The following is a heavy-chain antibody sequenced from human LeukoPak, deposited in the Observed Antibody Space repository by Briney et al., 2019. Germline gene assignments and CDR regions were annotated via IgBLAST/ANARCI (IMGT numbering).Heavy chain of an antibody. CDR3: AKRGVVIRVILVGFHKEANYFDS. V-gene: IGHV3-23*01. D-gene: IGHD2-21*01. CDR2: ISGTGGST. CDR1: GITLSNYG. J-gene: IGHJ4*02. Sequence: PGGSLRLSCAVSGITLSNYGMSWVRQAPGKGLEWVAGISGTGGSTKYADSVKGRFTVSRDNAKNTLYLQMNSLRAEDTAVYFCAKRGVVIRVILVGFHKEANYFDSWGQGALVTVSS.